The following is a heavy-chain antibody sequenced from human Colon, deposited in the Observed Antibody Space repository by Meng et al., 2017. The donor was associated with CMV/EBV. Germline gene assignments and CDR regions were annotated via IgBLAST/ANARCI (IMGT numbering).Heavy chain of an antibody. CDR2: IHTNTGKP. Sequence: CKTSGYAFTHYAMNWVRQAPGQGLEGMGWIHTNTGKPTYAQGFTGRFVFSLETSVSTAYLQISSLEAEDSAVYYCVRGVGDTAMVDYWGQGTLVTVSS. CDR3: VRGVGDTAMVDY. D-gene: IGHD5-18*01. V-gene: IGHV7-4-1*02. CDR1: GYAFTHYA. J-gene: IGHJ4*02.